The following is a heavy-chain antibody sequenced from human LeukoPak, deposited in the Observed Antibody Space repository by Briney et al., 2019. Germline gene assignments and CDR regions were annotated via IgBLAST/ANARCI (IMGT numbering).Heavy chain of an antibody. J-gene: IGHJ3*01. CDR1: GFIFSDYT. Sequence: GESLRLSCAPSGFIFSDYTMNWVRQGPGKGLEWISYICGDSVNSHYADSVQGRSTISRDNAKNSHFLQMSSLKAEDTAVYDCVLSFISIKAVVAGGGFDVWGQGTTVTVSS. D-gene: IGHD3-3*02. CDR2: ICGDSVNS. CDR3: VLSFISIKAVVAGGGFDV. V-gene: IGHV3-48*01.